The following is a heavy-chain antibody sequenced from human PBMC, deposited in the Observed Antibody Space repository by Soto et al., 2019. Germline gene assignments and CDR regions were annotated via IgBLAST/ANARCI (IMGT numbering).Heavy chain of an antibody. CDR1: GGSISSYY. V-gene: IGHV4-59*08. D-gene: IGHD3-3*01. CDR3: AIHPEYYDFWSGYLNWFDP. J-gene: IGHJ5*02. CDR2: IYYSGST. Sequence: PSETLSLTCTVSGGSISSYYWSWIRQPPGKGLEWIGYIYYSGSTNYNPSLKSRVTISVDTSKNQFSLKLSPVTAADTAVYYCAIHPEYYDFWSGYLNWFDPWGQGTLVTVSS.